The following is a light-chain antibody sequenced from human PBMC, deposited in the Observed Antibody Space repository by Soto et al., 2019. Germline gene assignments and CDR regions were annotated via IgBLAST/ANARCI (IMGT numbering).Light chain of an antibody. CDR1: SSDVGGYNY. Sequence: QSALTQPASVSGSPGQSITISCTGTSSDVGGYNYVSWYQQHPGKAPKLMIYEVSNRPSGVSNRFSGSKSGNTASLTISGLQAEDEADYYCSSYTSSSPSRVFGGGTKVTVL. CDR2: EVS. CDR3: SSYTSSSPSRV. J-gene: IGLJ3*02. V-gene: IGLV2-14*01.